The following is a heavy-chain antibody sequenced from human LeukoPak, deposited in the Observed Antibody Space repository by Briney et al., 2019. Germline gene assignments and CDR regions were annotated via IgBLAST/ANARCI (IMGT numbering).Heavy chain of an antibody. D-gene: IGHD5-18*01. J-gene: IGHJ4*02. V-gene: IGHV3-7*01. Sequence: PGGSLRLSCAASGFTFENYWMSWVRQAPGKGPEWVANIKQDGSVEHYLDSVEGRFNISRDNAKNSLILQMNSLRVEDTAVYYCARWAGVTDYWGQGTLVTVSS. CDR2: IKQDGSVE. CDR1: GFTFENYW. CDR3: ARWAGVTDY.